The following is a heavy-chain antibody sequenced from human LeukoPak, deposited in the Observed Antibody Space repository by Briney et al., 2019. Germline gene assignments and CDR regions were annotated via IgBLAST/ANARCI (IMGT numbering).Heavy chain of an antibody. D-gene: IGHD3-9*01. V-gene: IGHV1-69*05. CDR3: ASGMVPRLVIGLRYYFDY. J-gene: IGHJ4*02. Sequence: SVKVSCKASGGTFSSYAISWVRQAPGQGLEWMGGIIPIFGTANYAQKFQGRVTITTDESTSTAYMELSSLRSEDTAVYYCASGMVPRLVIGLRYYFDYWGQGTLVTVSS. CDR2: IIPIFGTA. CDR1: GGTFSSYA.